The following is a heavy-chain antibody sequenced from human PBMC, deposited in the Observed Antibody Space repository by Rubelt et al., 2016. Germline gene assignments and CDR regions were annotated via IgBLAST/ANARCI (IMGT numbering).Heavy chain of an antibody. Sequence: QVQLQQWGAGLLKPSETLSLTCAVYGGSFSGYYWSWIRQPPGKGLEWIGEINHSGRTYYQPSLKSGVTVSVETSKNQFSLKLSSVTAADTAVYYCARTRRLNYYDSSGYYAPRSSWGQGTLVTVSS. CDR2: INHSGRT. V-gene: IGHV4-34*01. D-gene: IGHD3-22*01. CDR3: ARTRRLNYYDSSGYYAPRSS. J-gene: IGHJ5*02. CDR1: GGSFSGYY.